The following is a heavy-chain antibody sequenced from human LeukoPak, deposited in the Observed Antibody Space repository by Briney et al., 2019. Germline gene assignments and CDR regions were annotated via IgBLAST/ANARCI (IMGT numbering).Heavy chain of an antibody. Sequence: ASVKVSCKASGYSFTSYAMHWVRQAPGQGLEWMGWINTNSGHPTYGRGFTGRFVFSLDTSASTAYLQISSLKAEDTGTYYCARDWSSGPFHFWGQGSLVSVYS. J-gene: IGHJ4*02. V-gene: IGHV7-4-1*02. CDR1: GYSFTSYA. CDR2: INTNSGHP. CDR3: ARDWSSGPFHF. D-gene: IGHD6-25*01.